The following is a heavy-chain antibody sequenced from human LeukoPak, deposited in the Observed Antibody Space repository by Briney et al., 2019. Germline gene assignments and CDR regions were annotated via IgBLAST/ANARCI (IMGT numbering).Heavy chain of an antibody. V-gene: IGHV3-30*02. Sequence: GGSLRLSCAASGFTFSSYGMHWVRQAPGKGLEWVAFIRYDGSNKYYADSVKGRFTISRDNSKNTLYLQMNSLRAEDTAVYYCASDSYSPEYFQHWGQGTLVTVSS. CDR2: IRYDGSNK. CDR3: ASDSYSPEYFQH. D-gene: IGHD2-21*02. J-gene: IGHJ1*01. CDR1: GFTFSSYG.